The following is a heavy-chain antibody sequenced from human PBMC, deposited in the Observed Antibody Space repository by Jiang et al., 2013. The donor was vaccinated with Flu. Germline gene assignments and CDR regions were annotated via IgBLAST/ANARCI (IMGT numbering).Heavy chain of an antibody. J-gene: IGHJ4*02. Sequence: GPGLVKPSETLSLTCTVSGSSISSYYWSWIRQPPGKGLEWIGFIYTSGRINYNPSLKSRVTISLDTSRNQFSLKLSSVTAADTAVYYCARVAYGEGYYFDYWGQGTLVTVSS. CDR2: IYTSGRI. CDR3: ARVAYGEGYYFDY. V-gene: IGHV4-4*09. D-gene: IGHD4-17*01. CDR1: GSSISSYY.